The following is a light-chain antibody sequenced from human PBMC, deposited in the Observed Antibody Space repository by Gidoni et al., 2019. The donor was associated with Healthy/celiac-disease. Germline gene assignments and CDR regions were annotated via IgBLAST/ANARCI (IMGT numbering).Light chain of an antibody. CDR1: QSVLYSSNNKNY. J-gene: IGKJ4*01. Sequence: DIVMTQSPHSLAVSLVERATINCKSSQSVLYSSNNKNYLAWYQQKPGQPPKLLIYWASTRESGVPERFSGSGSGTDFTLTISSLQAEDVAVYYCQQYYSNPLTFGGXTKVEIK. CDR2: WAS. V-gene: IGKV4-1*01. CDR3: QQYYSNPLT.